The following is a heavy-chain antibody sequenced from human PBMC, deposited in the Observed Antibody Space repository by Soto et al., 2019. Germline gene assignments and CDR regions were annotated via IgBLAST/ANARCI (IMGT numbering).Heavy chain of an antibody. Sequence: QVQLVQSGAQVKEPGTSVTVSCRASGGTVSTSSFVWVRQGPGQGLEWMGGIIPIFSKTNVAPRFQDRITFTADESTRIAYMELSSLRSEDTAIYYWARDVVRCTGGDSWGQGTLVTVSS. D-gene: IGHD2-8*02. V-gene: IGHV1-69*01. CDR1: GGTVSTSS. CDR3: ARDVVRCTGGDS. CDR2: IIPIFSKT. J-gene: IGHJ4*02.